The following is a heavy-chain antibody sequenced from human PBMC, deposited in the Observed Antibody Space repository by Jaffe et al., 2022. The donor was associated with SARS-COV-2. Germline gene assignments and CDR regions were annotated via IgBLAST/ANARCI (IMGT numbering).Heavy chain of an antibody. CDR3: ARARRWELHPDAFDI. CDR1: GFTFSSYA. D-gene: IGHD1-26*01. Sequence: QVQLVESGGGVVQPGRSLRLSCAASGFTFSSYAMHWVRQAPGKGLEWVAVISYDGSNKYYADSVKGRFTISRDNSKNTLYLQMNSLRAEDTAVYYCARARRWELHPDAFDIWGQGTMVTVSS. J-gene: IGHJ3*02. CDR2: ISYDGSNK. V-gene: IGHV3-30-3*01.